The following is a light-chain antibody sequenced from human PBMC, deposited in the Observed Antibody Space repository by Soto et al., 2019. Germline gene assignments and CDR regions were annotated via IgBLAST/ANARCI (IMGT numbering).Light chain of an antibody. V-gene: IGKV3-20*01. Sequence: DIVLTQSPGTLSLSPGERATLSCRASQSVSSNYLAWYQQKPGQAPRLLIHGASTRATDVPDRFSGSGSGTDFTLTISRLEPEDFAVYHCQQYGSLSWTFGQGTKVEIK. CDR2: GAS. J-gene: IGKJ1*01. CDR1: QSVSSNY. CDR3: QQYGSLSWT.